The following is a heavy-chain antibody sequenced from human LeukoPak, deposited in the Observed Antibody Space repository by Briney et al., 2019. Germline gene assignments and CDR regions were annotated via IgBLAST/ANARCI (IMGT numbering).Heavy chain of an antibody. Sequence: PGGSLRLSCAASGFTFSSYSMNWVRQAPGKGLEWVANIKQDGSEKYYVDSVKGRFTISRDNAKNSLYLQMNSLRAEDTAVYYCAREGAAAGTFDYWGQGTLVTVSS. D-gene: IGHD6-13*01. CDR2: IKQDGSEK. CDR1: GFTFSSYS. CDR3: AREGAAAGTFDY. V-gene: IGHV3-7*01. J-gene: IGHJ4*02.